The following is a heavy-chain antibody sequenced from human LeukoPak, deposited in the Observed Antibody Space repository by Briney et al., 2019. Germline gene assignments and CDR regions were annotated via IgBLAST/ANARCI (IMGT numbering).Heavy chain of an antibody. J-gene: IGHJ4*02. CDR1: GYTFTRDA. D-gene: IGHD2-2*01. V-gene: IGHV1-3*04. Sequence: ASVKVSCKASGYTFTRDAMYWVRQAPGQRLEWMGWINTGNGNTKYSQKFQDRVTITRDTSANTAYMELSSLRSEDTAVYYCARGYCNSTSCYYFDFWGQGTLVTVSS. CDR2: INTGNGNT. CDR3: ARGYCNSTSCYYFDF.